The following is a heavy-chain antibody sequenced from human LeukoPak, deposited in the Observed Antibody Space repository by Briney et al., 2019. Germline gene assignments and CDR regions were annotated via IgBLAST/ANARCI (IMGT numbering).Heavy chain of an antibody. CDR2: VYYSENT. CDR3: ARAAGSSWYLAIDS. Sequence: PSETLSLTCTVSGGSITNSYWSWIRQPPGKGLEWIGYVYYSENTNYNPSLKSRVTISVDTTKMRFSLKVSSVTAADTAVYYCARAAGSSWYLAIDSWGQGTLVTVSS. J-gene: IGHJ4*02. D-gene: IGHD6-13*01. V-gene: IGHV4-59*01. CDR1: GGSITNSY.